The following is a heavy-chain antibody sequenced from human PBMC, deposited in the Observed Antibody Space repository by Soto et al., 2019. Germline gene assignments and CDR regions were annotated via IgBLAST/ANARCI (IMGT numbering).Heavy chain of an antibody. CDR2: LFYSGGT. V-gene: IGHV4-39*07. CDR3: WRRGGGHYLFDS. D-gene: IGHD4-17*01. CDR1: GDSISTSNYY. Sequence: SETLSLPXSVSGDSISTSNYYWGWIRQPPGKGLERIGHLFYSGGTYYNPSLKSRVSLSVDTSKNEFYLKLTSITAAHTPIYFCWRRGGGHYLFDSWGQGILVTVSS. J-gene: IGHJ4*02.